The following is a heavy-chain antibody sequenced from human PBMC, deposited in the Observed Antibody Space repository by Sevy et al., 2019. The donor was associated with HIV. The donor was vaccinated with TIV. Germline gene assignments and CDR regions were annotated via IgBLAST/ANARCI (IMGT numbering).Heavy chain of an antibody. Sequence: GGSLRLSCAASGFTFSNYWMHWVRQVPGKGPTRVSNIRGDGTTTVYADSVKGRFTISRDNAKNTLYLQMNNLRAEDTATYYCARYAYDSNFDYWGQGTLVTVSS. CDR2: IRGDGTTT. CDR3: ARYAYDSNFDY. D-gene: IGHD3-16*01. CDR1: GFTFSNYW. V-gene: IGHV3-74*01. J-gene: IGHJ4*02.